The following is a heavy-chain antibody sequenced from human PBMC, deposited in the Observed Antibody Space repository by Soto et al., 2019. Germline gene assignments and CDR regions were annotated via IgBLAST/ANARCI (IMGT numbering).Heavy chain of an antibody. Sequence: QVQLVESGGGVVQPGRSLRLSCAASGFTFSSYGMHWVRQAPGKGLEWVAVISYDGSNKYYADSVKSRFTISRDNSKNTLYLQMNSLRAEDTAVYYCAKGPRGAQPNWYFDLWGRGTLVTVSS. CDR3: AKGPRGAQPNWYFDL. D-gene: IGHD2-15*01. CDR2: ISYDGSNK. V-gene: IGHV3-30*18. J-gene: IGHJ2*01. CDR1: GFTFSSYG.